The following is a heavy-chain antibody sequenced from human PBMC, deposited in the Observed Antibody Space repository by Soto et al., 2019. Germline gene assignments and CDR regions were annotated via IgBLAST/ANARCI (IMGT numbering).Heavy chain of an antibody. V-gene: IGHV3-23*01. CDR2: ISGSGGST. CDR1: GFTFSSYA. Sequence: GGSLRLSCTASGFTFSSYAMSWVRQAPGKGLEWVSAISGSGGSTYYADSVKGRFTISRDNSKNTLYLQMNSLRAEDTAVYYCAKDPMIVVVMDYFDYWGQGTLVTVSS. J-gene: IGHJ4*02. D-gene: IGHD3-22*01. CDR3: AKDPMIVVVMDYFDY.